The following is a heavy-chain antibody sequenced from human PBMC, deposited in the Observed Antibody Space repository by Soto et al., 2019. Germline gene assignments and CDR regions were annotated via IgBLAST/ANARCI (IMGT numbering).Heavy chain of an antibody. D-gene: IGHD1-1*01. CDR3: ARPLEPLYYYYGMDV. CDR2: IIPIFGTA. Sequence: VASVKVSCKASGGTFSSYAISWVRQAPGQGLEWMGGIIPIFGTANYAQKFQGRVTITADESTSTAYMELSSLRSEDTAVYYCARPLEPLYYYYGMDVWGQGTTVTVSS. CDR1: GGTFSSYA. J-gene: IGHJ6*02. V-gene: IGHV1-69*13.